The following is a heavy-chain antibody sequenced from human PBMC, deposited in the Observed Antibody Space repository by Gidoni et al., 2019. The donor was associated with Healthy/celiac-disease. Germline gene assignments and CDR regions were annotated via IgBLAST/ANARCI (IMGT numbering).Heavy chain of an antibody. J-gene: IGHJ3*02. V-gene: IGHV4-59*01. CDR1: GGSISSYY. D-gene: IGHD6-13*01. CDR3: ARFYSSSYDAFDI. CDR2: IYYSGST. Sequence: QVQLQESGPGLVKPSETLSLTCTVSGGSISSYYWSWIRQPPGKGLEWIGYIYYSGSTNYNPSLKSRVTISVDTSKNQFSLKLSSVTAADTAVYYCARFYSSSYDAFDIWGQGTMVTVSS.